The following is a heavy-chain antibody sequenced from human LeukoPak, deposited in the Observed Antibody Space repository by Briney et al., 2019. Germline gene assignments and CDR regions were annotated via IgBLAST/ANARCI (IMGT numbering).Heavy chain of an antibody. D-gene: IGHD3-3*01. V-gene: IGHV4-34*01. Sequence: PSETLSLTCAVYGGSFSGYYWSWIRQPPGKGLEWIGEINHSGSTNYNPSLKSRVTISVDTSKNQFSLKLSSVTAADTAVYYCARGRGIYDFWSGYNYYYYGMDVWGQGTTVTVSS. CDR1: GGSFSGYY. CDR3: ARGRGIYDFWSGYNYYYYGMDV. J-gene: IGHJ6*02. CDR2: INHSGST.